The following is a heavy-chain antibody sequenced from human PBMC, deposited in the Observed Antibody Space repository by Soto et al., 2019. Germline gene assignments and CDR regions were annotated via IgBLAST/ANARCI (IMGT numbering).Heavy chain of an antibody. CDR3: ASNDYGDSLRY. V-gene: IGHV1-3*01. D-gene: IGHD4-17*01. J-gene: IGHJ4*02. CDR1: GDTFTSYA. Sequence: ASAEPSCKASGDTFTSYAMQWVRQGTGQRLEWMGWINAGNGNTRYSQKFQGRVTITRDTSASTAYMELSSLRSEDTAVYYCASNDYGDSLRYWGQGTLVTVSS. CDR2: INAGNGNT.